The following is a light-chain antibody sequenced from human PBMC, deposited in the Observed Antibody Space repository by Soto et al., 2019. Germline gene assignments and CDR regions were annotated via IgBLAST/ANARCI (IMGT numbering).Light chain of an antibody. J-gene: IGKJ1*01. Sequence: DIQMTQSPSTLSASVGDRVTITCRASQSVSSWLAWYQQKPGKAPRLLISKASNLESGVPSRFSGSGSGTEFTLTISSLQPDDFATYYCQQYNGWLWTFGQGTKVDIK. V-gene: IGKV1-5*03. CDR2: KAS. CDR3: QQYNGWLWT. CDR1: QSVSSW.